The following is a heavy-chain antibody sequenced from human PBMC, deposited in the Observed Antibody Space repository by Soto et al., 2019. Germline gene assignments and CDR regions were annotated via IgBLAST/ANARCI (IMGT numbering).Heavy chain of an antibody. Sequence: QLQLQESGPGLVKPSETLSLTCTVSGGSISSSSYYWGWIRQPPGKGLEWIGSIYYSGSTYYNPSLKSRVTISVDTSKNQFSLKLSSVTAADTAVYYCARQGGGFGELAYWGQGTLVTVSS. CDR1: GGSISSSSYY. CDR2: IYYSGST. D-gene: IGHD3-10*01. CDR3: ARQGGGFGELAY. J-gene: IGHJ4*02. V-gene: IGHV4-39*01.